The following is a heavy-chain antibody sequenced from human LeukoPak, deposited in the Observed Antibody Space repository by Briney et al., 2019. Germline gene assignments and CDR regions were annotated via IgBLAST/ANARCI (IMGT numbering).Heavy chain of an antibody. D-gene: IGHD3-9*01. CDR1: GFTFSSYG. CDR3: AKQGRDWLRDYYYYMDV. V-gene: IGHV3-23*01. CDR2: IGGRGGSA. Sequence: GGSLRLSCAASGFTFSSYGMSWVRQAPGKGLEWVSSIGGRGGSAYYADSVKGRFAISRDNSKNTLYLRMNSLRAEDTAVYYCAKQGRDWLRDYYYYMDVWGKGTTVTISS. J-gene: IGHJ6*03.